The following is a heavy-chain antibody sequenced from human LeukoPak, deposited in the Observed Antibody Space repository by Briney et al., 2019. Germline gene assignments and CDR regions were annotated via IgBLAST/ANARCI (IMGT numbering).Heavy chain of an antibody. D-gene: IGHD3-10*01. CDR3: ARLGPLWLGAFDI. Sequence: PSETLSLPCTVSGGSISSSSYYWGWIRQPPGKGLEWIGSIYYSGSTYYNPSLKSRVTISVDTSKNQFSLKLSSVTAADTAVYYCARLGPLWLGAFDIWGQGTMVTVSS. CDR1: GGSISSSSYY. V-gene: IGHV4-39*01. CDR2: IYYSGST. J-gene: IGHJ3*02.